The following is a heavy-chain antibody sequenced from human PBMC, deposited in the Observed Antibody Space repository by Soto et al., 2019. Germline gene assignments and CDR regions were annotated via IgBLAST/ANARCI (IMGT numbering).Heavy chain of an antibody. V-gene: IGHV3-30-3*01. CDR1: GFIFSSYA. D-gene: IGHD2-15*01. J-gene: IGHJ5*02. Sequence: QVQLVESGGGVVQPGRSLRLSCAASGFIFSSYAMHWVRQAPGKGLEWVELISYDGSNKDYADSVKGRFTISRDNSKNTLYLQMNSLRAEDTAVYYCARVSALRAFDPWGQGTLVTVSS. CDR2: ISYDGSNK. CDR3: ARVSALRAFDP.